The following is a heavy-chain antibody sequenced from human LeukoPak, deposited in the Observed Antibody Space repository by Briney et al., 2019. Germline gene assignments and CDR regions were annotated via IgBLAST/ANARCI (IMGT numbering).Heavy chain of an antibody. V-gene: IGHV3-33*01. D-gene: IGHD6-13*01. Sequence: PWGSLRLSCAASGFTFSTYGMHWIRQAPGKGLEWVAFILSNGNDKFYADSVKGRFTISRDTSKNTLSLQMSSLRADDTAVYYCVRDGDGSSWNFDFWGQGTLVTVSS. CDR1: GFTFSTYG. CDR2: ILSNGNDK. J-gene: IGHJ4*02. CDR3: VRDGDGSSWNFDF.